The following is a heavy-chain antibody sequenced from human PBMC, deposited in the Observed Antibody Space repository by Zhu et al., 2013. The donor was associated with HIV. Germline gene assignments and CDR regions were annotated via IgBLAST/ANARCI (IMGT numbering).Heavy chain of an antibody. J-gene: IGHJ4*02. D-gene: IGHD3-22*01. V-gene: IGHV1-69*17. Sequence: VKKPGSSMKVSCKTFGGSFSGSHFTWVRLAPGQGFEWMGGIIPAFGVVNYAQRFQGRITISANKETSTDFLDLRSLTSGDTAVYYCARREKAYDNSGLFDYWGQGTLVTVSS. CDR2: IIPAFGVV. CDR1: GGSFSGSH. CDR3: ARREKAYDNSGLFDY.